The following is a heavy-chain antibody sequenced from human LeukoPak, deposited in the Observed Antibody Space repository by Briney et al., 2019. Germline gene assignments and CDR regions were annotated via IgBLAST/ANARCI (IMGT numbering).Heavy chain of an antibody. CDR3: ARPYTSGYRGAFDI. Sequence: SETLSLTCTVSGGSISSGSYYWSWIRQFPGKGLEWIGYIYYSGSTNYNPSLKSRVTISVDTSKNQFSLKLSSVTAADTAVYYCARPYTSGYRGAFDIWGQGTMVTVSS. D-gene: IGHD6-19*01. CDR1: GGSISSGSYY. CDR2: IYYSGST. V-gene: IGHV4-61*01. J-gene: IGHJ3*02.